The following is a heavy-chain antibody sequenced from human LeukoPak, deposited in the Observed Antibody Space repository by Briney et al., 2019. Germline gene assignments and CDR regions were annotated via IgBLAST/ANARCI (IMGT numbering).Heavy chain of an antibody. J-gene: IGHJ5*02. CDR3: ARRLTQYDCFDP. D-gene: IGHD2-2*01. V-gene: IGHV6-1*01. CDR2: TYYRSTWYN. Sequence: SQTLSLTCAVSGDSVSSNSVTWDWVRQCPWRGLEWLGRTYYRSTWYNDYAVSVRGRITVNPDTSKNQFSLHLNSVTPEDTAVYYCARRLTQYDCFDPWGQGILVTVSS. CDR1: GDSVSSNSVT.